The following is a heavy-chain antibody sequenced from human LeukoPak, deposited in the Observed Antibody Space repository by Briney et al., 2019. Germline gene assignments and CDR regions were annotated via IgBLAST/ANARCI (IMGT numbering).Heavy chain of an antibody. CDR2: IGTSGAST. J-gene: IGHJ4*02. CDR3: ARGPLSGAFDL. V-gene: IGHV3-23*01. Sequence: SGGSLRLSCAASGFTFSNYAMSWVRQAPGKGLEWVSAIGTSGASTYYADSVKGRFAISRDNSKNTLYLQMNSLRAEDTAVYSCARGPLSGAFDLWGQGTLVTVSS. CDR1: GFTFSNYA.